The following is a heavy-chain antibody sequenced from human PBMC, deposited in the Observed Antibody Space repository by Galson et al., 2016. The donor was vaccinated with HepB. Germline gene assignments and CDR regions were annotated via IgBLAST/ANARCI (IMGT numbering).Heavy chain of an antibody. D-gene: IGHD6-6*01. CDR2: IYSTGNT. CDR1: DGPISSSDYY. Sequence: SETLSLTCTVTDGPISSSDYYWGWIRQPPGKGLEWIGSIYSTGNTFYNPSLKSRVTISIDTSKNQFSLNLNSVTAADTAVYYCARGGQYSSSSWDSWGQGTQVTVSS. CDR3: ARGGQYSSSSWDS. J-gene: IGHJ4*02. V-gene: IGHV4-39*07.